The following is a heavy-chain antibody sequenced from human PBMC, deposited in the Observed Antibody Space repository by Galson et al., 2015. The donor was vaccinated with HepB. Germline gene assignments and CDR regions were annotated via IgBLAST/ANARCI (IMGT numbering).Heavy chain of an antibody. D-gene: IGHD3-22*01. CDR2: ISYDGSNK. Sequence: SLRLSCAASGFTLSSYGMHWVRQAPGKGLAWVAVISYDGSNKYYADSVKGRFTISRDNSKNTLYLQMNSLRAEDTAVYYCAKPPRNYYDSSGYYYGVGAGHWDYFDYWGQGTLVTVSS. CDR3: AKPPRNYYDSSGYYYGVGAGHWDYFDY. V-gene: IGHV3-30*18. J-gene: IGHJ4*02. CDR1: GFTLSSYG.